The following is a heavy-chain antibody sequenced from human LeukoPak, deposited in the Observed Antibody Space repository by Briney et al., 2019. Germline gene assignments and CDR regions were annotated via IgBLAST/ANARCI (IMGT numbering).Heavy chain of an antibody. Sequence: ASVKVSCKASGYTFTSYGISWVRQAPGQGLEWMGWISAYNDNTNYTQKLQGRVTMTTDTYTSTAYMELRSLRSDDTAVYYCARRQAIGPRRDDYWGQGTLVTVSS. J-gene: IGHJ4*02. CDR1: GYTFTSYG. V-gene: IGHV1-18*01. D-gene: IGHD6-6*01. CDR2: ISAYNDNT. CDR3: ARRQAIGPRRDDY.